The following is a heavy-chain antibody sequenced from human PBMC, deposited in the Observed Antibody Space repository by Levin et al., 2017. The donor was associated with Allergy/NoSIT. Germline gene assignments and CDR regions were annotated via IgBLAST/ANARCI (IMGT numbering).Heavy chain of an antibody. CDR1: GFTLSSNY. CDR3: AREIPGSHGYFDL. Sequence: GESLKISCAASGFTLSSNYMSWVRQAPGKGLEWVSVIYTGGSTYYADSVKGRFTISRDNSKNTLYLQMNSLRAEDTAVYYCAREIPGSHGYFDLWGRGTLVTVSS. D-gene: IGHD1-26*01. J-gene: IGHJ2*01. V-gene: IGHV3-66*02. CDR2: IYTGGST.